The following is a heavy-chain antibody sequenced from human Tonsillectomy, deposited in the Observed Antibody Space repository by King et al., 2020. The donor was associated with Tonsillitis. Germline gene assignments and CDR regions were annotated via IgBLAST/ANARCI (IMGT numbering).Heavy chain of an antibody. Sequence: QLVQSGAEVKKPGSSVKVSCKASGDTFSSYSISLVRQARGQGLEWMGGTIPLFGTANYAQKFQGRVTIIAYESTSTAYMELRSLRSEDTAVYYCAGAEDTAMAYYMDVWGKGTTVTVSS. CDR1: GDTFSSYS. CDR2: TIPLFGTA. J-gene: IGHJ6*03. CDR3: AGAEDTAMAYYMDV. V-gene: IGHV1-69*12. D-gene: IGHD5-18*01.